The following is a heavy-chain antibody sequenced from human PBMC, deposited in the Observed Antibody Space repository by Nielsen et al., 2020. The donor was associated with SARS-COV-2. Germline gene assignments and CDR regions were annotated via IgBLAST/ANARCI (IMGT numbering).Heavy chain of an antibody. V-gene: IGHV4-59*01. CDR1: GGSISSYY. CDR3: ARDSSGYYYNYYYYYMDV. CDR2: IYYSGST. D-gene: IGHD3-22*01. J-gene: IGHJ6*03. Sequence: SETLSLTCTVSGGSISSYYWSWIRQPPGKGLEWIGYIYYSGSTNYNPSLKSRVTISVDTSKNQFSLKLSSVTAADTAVYYCARDSSGYYYNYYYYYMDVWGKGTTVTVSS.